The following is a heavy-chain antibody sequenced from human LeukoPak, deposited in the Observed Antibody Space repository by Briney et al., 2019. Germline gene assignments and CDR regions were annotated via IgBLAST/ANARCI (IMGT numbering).Heavy chain of an antibody. V-gene: IGHV3-7*03. Sequence: GGSLRLSCAASGFIFTNYFMSWVRQAPGKGLEWVASIKHDGSEKYYVDSVRGRFTISRDNSKNTLYLQMNSLGAEDTAVYYCAKPRVGATYWFDPWGQGTLVTVSS. D-gene: IGHD1-26*01. CDR2: IKHDGSEK. J-gene: IGHJ5*02. CDR1: GFIFTNYF. CDR3: AKPRVGATYWFDP.